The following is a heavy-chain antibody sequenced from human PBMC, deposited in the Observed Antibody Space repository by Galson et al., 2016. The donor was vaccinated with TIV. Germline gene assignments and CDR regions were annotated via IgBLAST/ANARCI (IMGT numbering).Heavy chain of an antibody. CDR1: TFTFRSYG. Sequence: SLRLSCAVSTFTFRSYGMHWVRQAPGKGLEWVAFIRHDGSERFHPDSVKGRFTISRDNSKNTLDLQMNSLRAEDTAVYYCVKDRGYAGNRGAFDYWGQGILVTVSS. CDR2: IRHDGSER. V-gene: IGHV3-30*02. D-gene: IGHD2-8*01. CDR3: VKDRGYAGNRGAFDY. J-gene: IGHJ4*02.